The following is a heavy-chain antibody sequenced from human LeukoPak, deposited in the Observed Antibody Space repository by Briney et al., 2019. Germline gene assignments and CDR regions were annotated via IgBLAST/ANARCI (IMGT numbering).Heavy chain of an antibody. J-gene: IGHJ2*01. Sequence: SETLSLTCTVSGGSISSYYWSWIRQPPGKGLEWIGYIYYSGSTNYNPSLKSRVTMSIDTSKNQFSLRLTSVTAADTAMYYCARGILGQGYFDLWGRDTLVTVSS. CDR1: GGSISSYY. CDR2: IYYSGST. V-gene: IGHV4-59*12. CDR3: ARGILGQGYFDL. D-gene: IGHD3/OR15-3a*01.